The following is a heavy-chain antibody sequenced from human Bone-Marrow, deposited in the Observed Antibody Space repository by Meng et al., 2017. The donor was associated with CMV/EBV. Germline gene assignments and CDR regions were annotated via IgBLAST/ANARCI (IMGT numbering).Heavy chain of an antibody. J-gene: IGHJ6*02. CDR2: IKQDGSEK. V-gene: IGHV3-7*01. CDR1: GFTFSSYW. Sequence: GEPLKNSCAASGFTFSSYWMSWVRQAPGKGLEWVANIKQDGSEKYYVDSVKGRFTISRDNAKNSLYLQMNSLRAEDTAVYYCARVLLDVRGWYYQGMDVWGQGTTVTVSS. D-gene: IGHD6-19*01. CDR3: ARVLLDVRGWYYQGMDV.